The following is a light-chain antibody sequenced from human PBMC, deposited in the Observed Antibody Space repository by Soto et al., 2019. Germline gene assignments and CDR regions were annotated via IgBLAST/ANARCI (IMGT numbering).Light chain of an antibody. CDR2: DAS. V-gene: IGKV3-11*01. Sequence: EIVLTQAPATLSLSPGESATLSCRASLSVDSYLAWYQQKPGQAPRLLIYDASNRATGIPARFSGSGSGTDFTLTISNLEPEDFAVYYCQQRKVWPPVTFGPGTKVDIK. CDR1: LSVDSY. CDR3: QQRKVWPPVT. J-gene: IGKJ3*01.